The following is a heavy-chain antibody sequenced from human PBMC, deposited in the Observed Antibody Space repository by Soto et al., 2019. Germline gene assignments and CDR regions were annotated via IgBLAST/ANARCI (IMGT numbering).Heavy chain of an antibody. Sequence: EVQLLESGGGLVQPGGSLRLSCAASGFTFSSYAMSWAAQPPGKGLEWVSAISGSGGSTYYADSVKGRFTISRDNSKNTLYLQMNSLRAEDTAVYYCAKEYGSGSYMVVYWGQGTLVTVSS. D-gene: IGHD3-10*01. CDR1: GFTFSSYA. CDR2: ISGSGGST. CDR3: AKEYGSGSYMVVY. J-gene: IGHJ4*02. V-gene: IGHV3-23*01.